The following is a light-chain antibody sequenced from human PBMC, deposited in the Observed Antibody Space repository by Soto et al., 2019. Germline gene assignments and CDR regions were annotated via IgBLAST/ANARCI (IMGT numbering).Light chain of an antibody. Sequence: EIVMTQSPATVSVSPGERVTLSCRASQSVSSNLAWYQQKPGQAPRXLIYGASTRATDMPVRFSGSGSGTEFTLTISSLQSEDFSGYYCQQYNDWPRTFGQG. CDR1: QSVSSN. CDR3: QQYNDWPRT. J-gene: IGKJ1*01. CDR2: GAS. V-gene: IGKV3-15*01.